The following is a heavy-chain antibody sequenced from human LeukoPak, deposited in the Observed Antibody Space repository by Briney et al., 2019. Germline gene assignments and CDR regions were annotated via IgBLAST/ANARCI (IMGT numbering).Heavy chain of an antibody. CDR3: ARQPDTSGFPNY. V-gene: IGHV5-51*01. CDR2: TYPGDSDT. Sequence: GESLKISCKGSGYSFTSYWIAWVRQMPGKGLEWMGITYPGDSDTRYSPPFQGQVTISADKSISTAYLQWRTLKASDTAMYYCARQPDTSGFPNYWGQGTLVTVSS. CDR1: GYSFTSYW. D-gene: IGHD3-22*01. J-gene: IGHJ4*02.